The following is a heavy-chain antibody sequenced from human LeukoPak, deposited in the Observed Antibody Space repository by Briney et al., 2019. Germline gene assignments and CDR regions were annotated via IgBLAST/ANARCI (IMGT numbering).Heavy chain of an antibody. CDR1: GYTFTGYY. J-gene: IGHJ4*02. Sequence: ASVKVSCKASGYTFTGYYMYWVRQAPGQGLEWMGRINPNSGGTNYAKKFQGRVTMTRDTSTSTVYMELSSLRSEDTAVYYCARYDGDLTGGFDYWGQGTLVTVSS. V-gene: IGHV1-2*02. CDR3: ARYDGDLTGGFDY. D-gene: IGHD4-17*01. CDR2: INPNSGGT.